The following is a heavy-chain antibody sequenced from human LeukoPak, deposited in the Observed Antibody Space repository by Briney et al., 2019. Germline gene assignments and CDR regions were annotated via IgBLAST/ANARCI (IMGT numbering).Heavy chain of an antibody. V-gene: IGHV3-13*01. CDR2: IGTLADT. CDR3: VRDQTIDSRAGPSDPFDV. CDR1: GFTFSNYD. D-gene: IGHD3-3*01. Sequence: PGGSLRLSCAASGFTFSNYDMHWVRQTGGGGLEWVSGIGTLADTFYPDSAKGRFTISRDNAKNSLYLQMNSLRADDTAVYYCVRDQTIDSRAGPSDPFDVWGQGTMVTVS. J-gene: IGHJ3*01.